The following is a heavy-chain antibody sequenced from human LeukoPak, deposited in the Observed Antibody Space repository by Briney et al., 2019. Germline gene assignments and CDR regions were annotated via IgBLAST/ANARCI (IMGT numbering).Heavy chain of an antibody. J-gene: IGHJ4*02. CDR1: GYSISSGYY. Sequence: SETLSLTCTVSGYSISSGYYWGWIRQPPGKGLEWIGSIYHSGSTYYNPSLKSRVTISVDTSKNQFSLKLSSVTAADTAVYYCARQGSGITMVRGVINWGQGTLVTVSS. CDR3: ARQGSGITMVRGVIN. V-gene: IGHV4-38-2*02. CDR2: IYHSGST. D-gene: IGHD3-10*01.